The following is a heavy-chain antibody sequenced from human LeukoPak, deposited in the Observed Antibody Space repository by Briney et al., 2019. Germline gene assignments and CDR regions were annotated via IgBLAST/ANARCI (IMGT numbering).Heavy chain of an antibody. CDR1: GYTFTSYG. J-gene: IGHJ4*02. V-gene: IGHV1-18*01. D-gene: IGHD2-2*01. Sequence: GSVKVSCKASGYTFTSYGISWVRQAPGQGLEWMGWISAYNGNTNYAQKLQGRVTMTTDTSTSTAYMELRSLRSDDTAVYYCARGGRKYQLLLGPFDYWGQGTLVTVSS. CDR3: ARGGRKYQLLLGPFDY. CDR2: ISAYNGNT.